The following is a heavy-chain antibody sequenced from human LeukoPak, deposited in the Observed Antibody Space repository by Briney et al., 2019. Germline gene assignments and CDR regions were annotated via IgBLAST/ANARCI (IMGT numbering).Heavy chain of an antibody. CDR3: ARDLAAVAGTGYYYYMDV. D-gene: IGHD6-19*01. CDR2: IIPIFGTA. J-gene: IGHJ6*03. CDR1: GGTFSSYA. V-gene: IGHV1-69*05. Sequence: ASVKVSCKASGGTFSSYAISWVRQAPGQGLEWMGGIIPIFGTANYAQKFQGRVTITTDESTSTAYMELSSLRSEDTAVYYCARDLAAVAGTGYYYYMDVWGKGTTVTVSS.